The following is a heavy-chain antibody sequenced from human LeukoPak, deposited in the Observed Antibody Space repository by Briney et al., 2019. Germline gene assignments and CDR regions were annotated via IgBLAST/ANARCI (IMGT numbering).Heavy chain of an antibody. CDR2: IIPIFGTA. V-gene: IGHV1-69*13. D-gene: IGHD6-13*01. J-gene: IGHJ6*03. CDR1: GGTFSSYA. Sequence: ASVKVSCKASGGTFSSYAISWVRQAPGQGLEWMGGIIPIFGTANYAQKFQGRVTITADESTSTAYMELSSLRSEDTAVYYCARGDSSSWRYYYYYYMDVWGKGTTVTISS. CDR3: ARGDSSSWRYYYYYYMDV.